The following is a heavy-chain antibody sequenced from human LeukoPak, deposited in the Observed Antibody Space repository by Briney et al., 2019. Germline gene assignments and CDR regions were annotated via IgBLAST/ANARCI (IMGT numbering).Heavy chain of an antibody. Sequence: GGSLRLSCAASGFTFSSYWMSWVRQAPGKGLEWVANIKQDGSEKYYVDSVKGRFTISRDNAKNSLYLQMNSLRAEDTAVYYCARFEWVVVPAATDKLSMDVWGKGTTVTVSS. CDR1: GFTFSSYW. D-gene: IGHD2-2*01. CDR2: IKQDGSEK. J-gene: IGHJ6*03. CDR3: ARFEWVVVPAATDKLSMDV. V-gene: IGHV3-7*01.